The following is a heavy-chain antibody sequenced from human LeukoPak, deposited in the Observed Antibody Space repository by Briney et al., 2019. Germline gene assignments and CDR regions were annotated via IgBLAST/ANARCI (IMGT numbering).Heavy chain of an antibody. CDR1: GFTFSSYG. Sequence: GGSLRLSCAASGFTFSSYGMHWVRPAPGKGLEWVAVISYDGSNKYYADSVKGRFTTSRDNSKNPLYLQMNSLRAEATAVYYCAKGHDGYTYGGAFDYWGQGTLVTVSS. V-gene: IGHV3-30*18. J-gene: IGHJ4*02. CDR3: AKGHDGYTYGGAFDY. D-gene: IGHD5-24*01. CDR2: ISYDGSNK.